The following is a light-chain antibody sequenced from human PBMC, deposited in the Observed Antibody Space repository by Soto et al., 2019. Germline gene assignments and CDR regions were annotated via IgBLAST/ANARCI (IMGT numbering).Light chain of an antibody. CDR3: QQYNNWPLT. J-gene: IGKJ5*01. Sequence: EIVLTQAPGTLSLSPGKRATLSCRYSQSVGSNYLDWYQQKHGQAPRLLIYGASSRATGIPVRFSGSGYGTELTITISSLQSEDFEVYYCQQYNNWPLTFGHGTRLEIK. CDR1: QSVGSN. CDR2: GAS. V-gene: IGKV3-15*01.